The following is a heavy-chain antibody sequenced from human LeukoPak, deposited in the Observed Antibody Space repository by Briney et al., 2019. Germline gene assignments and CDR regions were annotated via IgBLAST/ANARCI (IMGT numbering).Heavy chain of an antibody. J-gene: IGHJ6*03. CDR3: VKFLRIQHYNYHMDV. CDR2: LTGSGGNT. Sequence: AGGSLRLSCAASGFTFSSYAMSWVRQAPGKGLEWVSGLTGSGGNTYYADSVKGRFTISRDNSKNTLSLQMNSLRAEDAAVYYCVKFLRIQHYNYHMDVWGKGTTVTVSS. D-gene: IGHD2/OR15-2a*01. CDR1: GFTFSSYA. V-gene: IGHV3-23*01.